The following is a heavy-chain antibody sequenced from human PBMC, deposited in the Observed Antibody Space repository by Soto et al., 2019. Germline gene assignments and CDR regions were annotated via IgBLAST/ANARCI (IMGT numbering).Heavy chain of an antibody. Sequence: QVQLVQSGAEVKKPGASVKVSCKGSGYTFTGYYLHWVRQAPGQGLEWMGWINPSSGGTNYAQKFQGWVTMTRDTAISTAYMDLSRLRSDDTAMYYCARTDDRSGHHLQHWGQGTLVTVSS. J-gene: IGHJ1*01. D-gene: IGHD3-22*01. CDR3: ARTDDRSGHHLQH. V-gene: IGHV1-2*04. CDR1: GYTFTGYY. CDR2: INPSSGGT.